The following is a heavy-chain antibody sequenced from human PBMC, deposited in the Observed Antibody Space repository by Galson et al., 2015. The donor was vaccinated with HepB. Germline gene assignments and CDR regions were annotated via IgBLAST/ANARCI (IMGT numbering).Heavy chain of an antibody. CDR3: ARRYCSSTSCYGVDY. CDR2: IIPILGIA. V-gene: IGHV1-69*04. D-gene: IGHD2-2*01. J-gene: IGHJ4*02. CDR1: GGTFSSYA. Sequence: SVTVSCKASGGTFSSYAISWVRQAPGQGLEWMGRIIPILGIANYAQKFQGRVTITADKPTSTAYMELSSLRSEDTAVYYCARRYCSSTSCYGVDYWGQGTLVTVSS.